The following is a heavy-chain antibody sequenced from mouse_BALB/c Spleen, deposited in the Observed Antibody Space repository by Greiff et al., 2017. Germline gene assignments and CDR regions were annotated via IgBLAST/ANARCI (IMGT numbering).Heavy chain of an antibody. V-gene: IGHV3-2*02. D-gene: IGHD1-1*02. Sequence: DVKLQESGPGLVKPSQSLSLTCTVTGYSITSDYAWNWIRQFPGNKLEWMGYISYSGSTSYNPSLKSRISITRDTSKNQFFLQLNSVTTEDTATYYCALKRDYGPYYAMDYWGQGTSVTVSS. J-gene: IGHJ4*01. CDR1: GYSITSDYA. CDR2: ISYSGST. CDR3: ALKRDYGPYYAMDY.